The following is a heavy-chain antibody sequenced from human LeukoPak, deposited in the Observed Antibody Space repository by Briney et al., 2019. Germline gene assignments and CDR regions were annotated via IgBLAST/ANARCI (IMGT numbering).Heavy chain of an antibody. D-gene: IGHD1-26*01. J-gene: IGHJ4*02. V-gene: IGHV1-24*01. CDR1: GYTLTELS. CDR2: FDPEDGET. Sequence: ASVKVSCKVSGYTLTELSMHWVRQAPGKGLEWMGGFDPEDGETIYAQKFQGRVTMTEDTSTDTAYMELSSLRSEDTAEYYCATAPGGWELRGWDYWGQGTLVTVSS. CDR3: ATAPGGWELRGWDY.